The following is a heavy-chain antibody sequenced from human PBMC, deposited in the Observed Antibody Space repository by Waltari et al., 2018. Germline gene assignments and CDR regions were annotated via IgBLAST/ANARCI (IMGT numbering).Heavy chain of an antibody. CDR3: ARGMVGAAYFDC. D-gene: IGHD1-26*01. CDR2: ISYDGGNK. CDR1: GFTFSSYA. Sequence: QVQLVESGGGVVQPGRSLRLSCAASGFTFSSYAMHWVRQAPGKGLDWVAVISYDGGNKYYADSVKGRFTISRDSPKNSLYLQMNSLRAEDAAVYYCARGMVGAAYFDCWGQGALVSVSS. J-gene: IGHJ4*02. V-gene: IGHV3-30*04.